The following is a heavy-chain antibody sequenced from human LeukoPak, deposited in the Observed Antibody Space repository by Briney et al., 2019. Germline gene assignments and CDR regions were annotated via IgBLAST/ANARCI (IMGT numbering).Heavy chain of an antibody. J-gene: IGHJ4*02. CDR1: GGSFSGYY. CDR2: INHSGST. D-gene: IGHD1-1*01. V-gene: IGHV4-34*01. CDR3: ARGPTADARPEYYFDY. Sequence: SETLSLTCAVYGGSFSGYYSSWIRQPPGKGLEWIGEINHSGSTNYNPSLKSRVTISVDTSKNQFSLKLSSVTAADTAVYYCARGPTADARPEYYFDYWGQGTLVTVSS.